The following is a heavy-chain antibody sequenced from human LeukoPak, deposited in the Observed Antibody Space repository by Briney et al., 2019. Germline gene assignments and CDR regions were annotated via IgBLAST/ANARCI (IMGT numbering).Heavy chain of an antibody. J-gene: IGHJ3*02. CDR3: ARALLWFGEATI. D-gene: IGHD3-10*01. V-gene: IGHV3-48*01. Sequence: GGSLRLSCAASGFTFSSYSMNWVRQAPGKGLEWVSYISSSSSTIYYADFVKGRFTISRDNAKNSLYLQMNSLRAEDTAVYYCARALLWFGEATIWGQGTMVTVSS. CDR2: ISSSSSTI. CDR1: GFTFSSYS.